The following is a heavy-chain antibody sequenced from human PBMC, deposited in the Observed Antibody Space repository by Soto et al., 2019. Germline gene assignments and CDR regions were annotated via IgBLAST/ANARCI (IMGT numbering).Heavy chain of an antibody. Sequence: QVQLVESGGGLVKPGGSLRLSCAASGFSFSDSYMSWVRQAPGKGLEWVAYISGSSGYTGYADSVKGRFTISRDNAKNSPYLQMNSLRVEDTAVYYCTRDRGGYGPPDVWGQGTTVTVS. V-gene: IGHV3-11*06. CDR2: ISGSSGYT. J-gene: IGHJ6*02. CDR3: TRDRGGYGPPDV. CDR1: GFSFSDSY. D-gene: IGHD3-10*01.